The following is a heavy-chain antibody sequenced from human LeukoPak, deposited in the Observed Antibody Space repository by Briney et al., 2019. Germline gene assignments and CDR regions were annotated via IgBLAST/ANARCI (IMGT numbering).Heavy chain of an antibody. Sequence: GGSLRLSCAASGSYWMHWVRQAPGKGLVWVSHINSDGSWTSYADSVKGRFTISKDNAKNTVYLQMSNLRVEDTAVYYCVSFYETYWGRGTLVTVSS. CDR3: VSFYETY. V-gene: IGHV3-74*01. J-gene: IGHJ4*02. D-gene: IGHD2/OR15-2a*01. CDR1: GSYW. CDR2: INSDGSWT.